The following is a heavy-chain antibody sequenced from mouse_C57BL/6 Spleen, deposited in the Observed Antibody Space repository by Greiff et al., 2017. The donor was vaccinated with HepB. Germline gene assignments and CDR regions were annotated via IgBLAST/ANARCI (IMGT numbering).Heavy chain of an antibody. CDR2: IYPGSGST. CDR3: ARGDYDDQSDY. Sequence: QVQLQQPGAELVKPGASVKMSCKASGYTFTSYWITWVKQRPGQGLEWIGDIYPGSGSTNYNEKFKSKATLTVDTSSSTAYMQLSSLTSEDSAFYDCARGDYDDQSDYWGQGTTLTVSS. V-gene: IGHV1-55*01. J-gene: IGHJ2*01. D-gene: IGHD2-4*01. CDR1: GYTFTSYW.